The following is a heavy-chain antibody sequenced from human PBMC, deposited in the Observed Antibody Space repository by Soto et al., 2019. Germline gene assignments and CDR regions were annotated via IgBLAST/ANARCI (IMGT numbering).Heavy chain of an antibody. CDR3: AQITTWMGAFDI. CDR2: IYWDDDK. D-gene: IGHD3-16*01. CDR1: GFSLSTSGVG. Sequence: QITLKESGPTLVKPTQTLTLTCTFSGFSLSTSGVGVGWIRQPPGKALEWLALIYWDDDKRYSPSLKSRLTNTKDTSKNQVVLTMTNMDPVDTATYYCAQITTWMGAFDIWGQGTMVTVSS. J-gene: IGHJ3*02. V-gene: IGHV2-5*02.